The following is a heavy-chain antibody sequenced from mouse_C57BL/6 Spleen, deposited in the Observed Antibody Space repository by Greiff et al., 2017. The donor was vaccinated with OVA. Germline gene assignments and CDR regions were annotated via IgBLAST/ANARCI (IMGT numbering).Heavy chain of an antibody. D-gene: IGHD1-1*01. CDR3: ARSFYYGSSYFDY. CDR2: IRNKANGYTT. CDR1: GFTFTDYY. V-gene: IGHV7-3*01. J-gene: IGHJ2*01. Sequence: EVQRVESGGGLVQPGGSLSLSCAASGFTFTDYYMSWVRQPPGKALEWLGFIRNKANGYTTEYSASVKGRFTISRDISQSILYLQMNALRAEDSATYYCARSFYYGSSYFDYWGQGTTLTVSS.